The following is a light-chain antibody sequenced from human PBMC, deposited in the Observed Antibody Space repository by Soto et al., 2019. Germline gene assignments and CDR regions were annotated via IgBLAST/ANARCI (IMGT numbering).Light chain of an antibody. CDR3: LQDFKYPRT. CDR1: QNLGQW. V-gene: IGKV1-6*01. J-gene: IGKJ1*01. Sequence: IQVTQSPSTLSASVGDRVTITCRASQNLGQWLAWYQQKPGKAPRLLIYEASTLQSGVPSRFSGSYSGTDFTLTIGSLQPEDFATYYCLQDFKYPRTFGQGTKVDIK. CDR2: EAS.